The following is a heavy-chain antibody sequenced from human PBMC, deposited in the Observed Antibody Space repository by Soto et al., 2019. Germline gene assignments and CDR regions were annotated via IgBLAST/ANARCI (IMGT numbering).Heavy chain of an antibody. CDR2: IYYSGST. V-gene: IGHV4-31*03. Sequence: LSLTCTVSGGSISSGGYYWSWIRQHPGKGLEWIGYIYYSGSTYYNPSLKSRVTISVDTSKNQFSLKLSSVTAADTAVYYCAAVIVESLYFDYWGQGTLVTVSS. CDR1: GGSISSGGYY. D-gene: IGHD3-22*01. CDR3: AAVIVESLYFDY. J-gene: IGHJ4*02.